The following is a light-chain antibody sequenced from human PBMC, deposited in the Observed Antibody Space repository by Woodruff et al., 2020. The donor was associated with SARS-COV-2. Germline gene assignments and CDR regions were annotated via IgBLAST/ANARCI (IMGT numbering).Light chain of an antibody. Sequence: QSVSNFLAWYQQKPGQAPRLLIYDASERATGVPARFSGSGSGTDCTLTISSLEPEDFAVYYCQQRRSLPWTF. CDR3: QQRRSLPWT. CDR1: QSVSNF. CDR2: DAS. V-gene: IGKV3-11*01. J-gene: IGKJ1*01.